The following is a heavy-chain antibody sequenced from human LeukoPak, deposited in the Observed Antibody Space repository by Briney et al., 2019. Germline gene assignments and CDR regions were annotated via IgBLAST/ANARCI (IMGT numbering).Heavy chain of an antibody. D-gene: IGHD3-10*01. J-gene: IGHJ4*02. CDR2: INHSGST. Sequence: SETLSLTCAVYGGSFSGYYWSWIRQPPGEGLEWIGEINHSGSTNYNPSLKSRVTMSVDTSKNQFSLKLNSVTAADTAVYYCAREVSARDGSLGRPFDYWGQGTLVTVSS. CDR1: GGSFSGYY. CDR3: AREVSARDGSLGRPFDY. V-gene: IGHV4-34*01.